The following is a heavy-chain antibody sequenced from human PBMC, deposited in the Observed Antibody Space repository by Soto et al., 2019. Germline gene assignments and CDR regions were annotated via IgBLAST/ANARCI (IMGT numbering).Heavy chain of an antibody. V-gene: IGHV4-34*01. D-gene: IGHD2-2*01. CDR2: INHSGST. CDR3: ARGWARFDIVVVPAAEGNWFDP. CDR1: GGSXSXXX. J-gene: IGHJ5*02. Sequence: SVTMSVRCTVSGGSXSXXXXRXXXXXXXXGLEGIGEINHSGSTNYNPSLKSRVTISVDTSKNQFSLKLSSVTAADTAVYYCARGWARFDIVVVPAAEGNWFDPWGQGTLVTVSS.